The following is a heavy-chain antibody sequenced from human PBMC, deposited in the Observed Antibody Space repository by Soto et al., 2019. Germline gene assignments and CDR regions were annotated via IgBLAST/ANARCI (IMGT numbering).Heavy chain of an antibody. CDR3: SRGTSIPASGDY. Sequence: QVQLVQSGAEVKKPGASVKVSCKASGYTFTNYGINWVRQAPGQGLEWLGWVIAYNGERRYAQRVQDRVIMTTDTSTTTAYMELRSLRSDDTAVYYCSRGTSIPASGDYWGQGTLVTVSS. CDR1: GYTFTNYG. CDR2: VIAYNGER. J-gene: IGHJ4*01. V-gene: IGHV1-18*01. D-gene: IGHD6-6*01.